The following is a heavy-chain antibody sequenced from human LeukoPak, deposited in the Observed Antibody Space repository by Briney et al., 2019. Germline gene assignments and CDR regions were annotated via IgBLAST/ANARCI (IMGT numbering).Heavy chain of an antibody. CDR3: AGDDGDYPAGSFHY. CDR1: GFTVSRNY. D-gene: IGHD4-17*01. Sequence: GGSLRLSCAASGFTVSRNYMHWVRQAPGKGLEWLSVIYAVGATYSAASVQDRFTISRDNYKNTVFLQLSSLRVEDTAVYFCAGDDGDYPAGSFHYWSQGTLVTVSS. CDR2: IYAVGAT. J-gene: IGHJ4*02. V-gene: IGHV3-53*01.